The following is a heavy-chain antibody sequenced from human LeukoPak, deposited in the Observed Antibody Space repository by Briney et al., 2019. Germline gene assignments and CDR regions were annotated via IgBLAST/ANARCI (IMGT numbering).Heavy chain of an antibody. CDR1: EFTVGNNY. V-gene: IGHV3-53*01. CDR3: ARVGDHYHWNFDL. D-gene: IGHD3-10*01. Sequence: PGGSLRLSCAASEFTVGNNYMNWVRQAPGKGLEWVSILYSGGSTYYADSVKGRFTISRDNSKNTLYLQMNSLRAEDTAVCYCARVGDHYHWNFDLWGRGTLVTVSS. J-gene: IGHJ2*01. CDR2: LYSGGST.